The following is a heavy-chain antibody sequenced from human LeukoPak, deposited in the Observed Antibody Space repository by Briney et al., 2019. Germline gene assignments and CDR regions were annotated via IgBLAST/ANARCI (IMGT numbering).Heavy chain of an antibody. J-gene: IGHJ4*02. Sequence: SETLSLTCAVYGGSFSGYYWSWIRQPPGKGLEWIGEINHSGSTNYNPSLKSRVTISVDTSKNQFSLKVSSVTAADTAVYYCASQYSGSPSDYWGQGTLVTVSS. CDR2: INHSGST. V-gene: IGHV4-34*01. CDR1: GGSFSGYY. D-gene: IGHD1-26*01. CDR3: ASQYSGSPSDY.